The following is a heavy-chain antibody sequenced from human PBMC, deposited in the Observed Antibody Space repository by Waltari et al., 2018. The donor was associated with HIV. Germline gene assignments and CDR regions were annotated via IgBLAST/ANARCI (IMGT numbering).Heavy chain of an antibody. Sequence: QVQLVQSGGEVRKPGASVKVSCKTSGYTFTNFGVSWVRQAPGQGLEWMGWIYSGNANYAQKLQDRVTMTTDTSTSTAYMELRNLRSDDTAMYYCARVAAARQVDFWGQGTLVAVSS. V-gene: IGHV1-18*01. J-gene: IGHJ4*02. CDR1: GYTFTNFG. CDR3: ARVAAARQVDF. D-gene: IGHD6-13*01. CDR2: IYSGNA.